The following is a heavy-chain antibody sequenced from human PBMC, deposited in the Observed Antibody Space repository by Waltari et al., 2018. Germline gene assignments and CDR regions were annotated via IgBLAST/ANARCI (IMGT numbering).Heavy chain of an antibody. J-gene: IGHJ4*02. D-gene: IGHD3-3*01. CDR1: GFSFSSYG. V-gene: IGHV3-21*01. CDR3: ARTSSPTMFGVVLDY. Sequence: EVQLVESGGGLVKPGGSIRLSCAASGFSFSSYGMNWVRQAPGKGLEWVSSITAGSSYIDSADPVKGRFTISRDNAENSLYLQMTGLRAEDTAIYYCARTSSPTMFGVVLDYWGQGALVTVSS. CDR2: ITAGSSYI.